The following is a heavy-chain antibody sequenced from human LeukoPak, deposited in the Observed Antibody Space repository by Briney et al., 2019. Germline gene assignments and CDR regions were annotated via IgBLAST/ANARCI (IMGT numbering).Heavy chain of an antibody. CDR3: ARGLTYSGSYLFDY. D-gene: IGHD1-26*01. J-gene: IGHJ4*02. V-gene: IGHV4-39*01. CDR2: ISYTGTT. CDR1: GGSIGSSAYS. Sequence: SETLSLTCTVSGGSIGSSAYSWGWIRQPPGKGLEWIGSISYTGTTYYNPSLKSRVTISLDTSKNQFSLKLSSVTAADTAVYYCARGLTYSGSYLFDYWGQGTLVTVSS.